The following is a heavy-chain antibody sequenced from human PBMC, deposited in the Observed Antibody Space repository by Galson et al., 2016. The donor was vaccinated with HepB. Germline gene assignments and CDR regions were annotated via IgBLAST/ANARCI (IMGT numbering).Heavy chain of an antibody. J-gene: IGHJ4*02. V-gene: IGHV4-59*01. CDR2: IHYSRNT. CDR1: GGSLSGYY. D-gene: IGHD3-3*01. CDR3: ARAYAGFDLWSNTYHYFDN. Sequence: ETLSLTCAVYGGSLSGYYWSWIRQPPGKGLEWIGDIHYSRNTKYKPSLKSRVPISLDTSKKQFSLQLTSVTAADTAVYYCARAYAGFDLWSNTYHYFDNWGQGTLVTVSS.